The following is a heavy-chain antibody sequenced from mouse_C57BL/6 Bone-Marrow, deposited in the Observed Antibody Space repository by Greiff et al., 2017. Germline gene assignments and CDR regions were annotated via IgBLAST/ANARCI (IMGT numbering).Heavy chain of an antibody. J-gene: IGHJ2*01. D-gene: IGHD1-1*01. Sequence: QVQLKQPGAELVKPGASVKLSCKASGYPFTSYWMHWVKQRPGRGLEWIGRIDPTSGSNKYNEKFKSKAALTVDKPYSTAYMQLSSLTSEDSAVYYCARYSVVADYWGQGTTLTVSS. V-gene: IGHV1-72*01. CDR3: ARYSVVADY. CDR1: GYPFTSYW. CDR2: IDPTSGSN.